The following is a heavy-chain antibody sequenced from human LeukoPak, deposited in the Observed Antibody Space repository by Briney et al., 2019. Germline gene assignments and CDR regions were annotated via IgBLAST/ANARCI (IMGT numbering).Heavy chain of an antibody. D-gene: IGHD2-2*01. Sequence: GGSLRLSCVASGVTFINYAMTWGRQAPGGGLEWGSSIFSGGSAIYYAESVRGRFLMSRDDSKNMVYLQVNSLRVEDTALYYCTKGVAASRSPYCMDVWGKGTTVTVSS. V-gene: IGHV3-23*01. CDR1: GVTFINYA. CDR2: IFSGGSAI. CDR3: TKGVAASRSPYCMDV. J-gene: IGHJ6*03.